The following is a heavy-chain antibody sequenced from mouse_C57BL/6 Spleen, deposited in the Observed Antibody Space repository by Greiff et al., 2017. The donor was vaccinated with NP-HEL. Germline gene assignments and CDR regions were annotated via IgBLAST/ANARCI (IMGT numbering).Heavy chain of an antibody. J-gene: IGHJ3*01. CDR2: ISSGSSTI. CDR3: ARGGGPSWFAY. V-gene: IGHV5-17*01. CDR1: GFTFSDYG. Sequence: EVKVVESGGGLVKPGGSLKLSCAASGFTFSDYGMHWVRQAPEKGLEWVAYISSGSSTIYYADTVKGRFTISRDNAKNTLFLQMTSLRSEDTAMYYCARGGGPSWFAYWGQGTLVTVSA.